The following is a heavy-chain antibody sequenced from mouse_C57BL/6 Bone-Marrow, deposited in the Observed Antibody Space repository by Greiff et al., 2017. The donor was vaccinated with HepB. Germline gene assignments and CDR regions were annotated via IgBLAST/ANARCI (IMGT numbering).Heavy chain of an antibody. CDR1: GFTFSSYA. Sequence: DVQLVESGGGLVKPGGSLKLSCAASGFTFSSYAMSWVRQTPEKRLEWVATISDGGSYTYYPDNVKGRFTISRDNAKNNLYLQMSHLKSEDTAMYYCARDRWEGYAMDYWGQGTSVTVSS. CDR2: ISDGGSYT. J-gene: IGHJ4*01. V-gene: IGHV5-4*01. CDR3: ARDRWEGYAMDY. D-gene: IGHD4-1*01.